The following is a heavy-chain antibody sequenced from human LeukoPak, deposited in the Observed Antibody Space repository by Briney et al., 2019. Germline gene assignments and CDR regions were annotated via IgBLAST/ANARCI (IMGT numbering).Heavy chain of an antibody. J-gene: IGHJ4*02. CDR3: ARVSVGRYYFDN. D-gene: IGHD3-3*02. CDR1: GFTFSAYW. CDR2: INPDGSTT. V-gene: IGHV3-74*01. Sequence: GGSLRLSCAASGFTFSAYWMHWVRQAPGKGLVWASRINPDGSTTSYADSVKGRFTISRDSAKNTLYLQMNSLRAEDTAVYYCARVSVGRYYFDNWGQGTPVTVS.